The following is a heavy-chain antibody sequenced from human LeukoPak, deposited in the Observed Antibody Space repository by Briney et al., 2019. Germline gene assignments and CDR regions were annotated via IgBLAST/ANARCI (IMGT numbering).Heavy chain of an antibody. Sequence: GGSLRLSCAASGFTVSSNYMSWVRQAPGKGLEWVSVIYSGGSTYYADSVKGRFTIFRDNSKKTMYLQMNSLRADDTAVYYCASPVFGGLATRGAFDYWGQGTLVTVSS. D-gene: IGHD3-10*01. CDR3: ASPVFGGLATRGAFDY. V-gene: IGHV3-53*01. J-gene: IGHJ4*02. CDR2: IYSGGST. CDR1: GFTVSSNY.